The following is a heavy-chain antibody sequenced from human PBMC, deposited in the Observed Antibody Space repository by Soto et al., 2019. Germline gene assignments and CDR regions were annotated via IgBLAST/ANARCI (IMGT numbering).Heavy chain of an antibody. CDR2: ISSSSSYI. CDR1: GFTFSSYS. J-gene: IGHJ3*02. D-gene: IGHD2-15*01. V-gene: IGHV3-21*01. Sequence: EVQLVESGGGLVKPGGSLRLSCAASGFTFSSYSMNWVRQAPGKGLEWVSSISSSSSYIYYADSVKGRFTISRDNAKNSLYLQMNSLRAEDTAVYYCARRGRRYCSGGSCYSEGDAFDIWGQGTMVTVSS. CDR3: ARRGRRYCSGGSCYSEGDAFDI.